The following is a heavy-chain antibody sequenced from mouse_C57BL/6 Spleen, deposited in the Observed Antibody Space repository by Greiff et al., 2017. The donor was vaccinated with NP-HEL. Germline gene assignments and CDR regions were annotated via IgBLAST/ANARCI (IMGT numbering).Heavy chain of an antibody. CDR3: ARDDYDGGFAY. V-gene: IGHV1-43*01. CDR2: INPSTGGT. CDR1: GYSFTGYY. Sequence: EVKLVESGPELVKPGASVKISCKASGYSFTGYYMHWVKQSSEKSLEWIGEINPSTGGTSYNQKFKGKATLTVDKSSSTAYMQLKSLTSEDSAVYYCARDDYDGGFAYWGQGTLVTVSA. D-gene: IGHD2-4*01. J-gene: IGHJ3*01.